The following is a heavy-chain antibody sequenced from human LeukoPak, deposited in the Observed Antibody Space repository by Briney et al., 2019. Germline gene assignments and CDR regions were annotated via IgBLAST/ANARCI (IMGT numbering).Heavy chain of an antibody. Sequence: SETLSLTCAVYSGSFSGYYWSWIRQPPGKGLEWIGEINHGGSTNYNPSLKSRVTISVDTSKHQFSLKLSSVTAADTAVYYCARGRTAMSNWGQGTLVTVSS. J-gene: IGHJ4*02. V-gene: IGHV4-34*01. D-gene: IGHD5-18*01. CDR1: SGSFSGYY. CDR2: INHGGST. CDR3: ARGRTAMSN.